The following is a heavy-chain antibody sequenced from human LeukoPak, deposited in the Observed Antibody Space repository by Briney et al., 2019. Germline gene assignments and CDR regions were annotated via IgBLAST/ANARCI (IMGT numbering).Heavy chain of an antibody. D-gene: IGHD6-13*01. V-gene: IGHV3-73*01. CDR2: IRSKANSYAT. Sequence: GWFLRPSGAACGFTFSGCAMYWVRQASRKGLEWVGRIRSKANSYATAYAASVKGRFTISRDDSKNTAYLQMNSLKTEDTAVYYCTRHQDSSSFIRDYWGQGTLVTVSS. J-gene: IGHJ4*02. CDR1: GFTFSGCA. CDR3: TRHQDSSSFIRDY.